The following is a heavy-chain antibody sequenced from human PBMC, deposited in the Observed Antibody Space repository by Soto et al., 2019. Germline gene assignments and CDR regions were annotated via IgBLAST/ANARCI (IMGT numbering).Heavy chain of an antibody. J-gene: IGHJ5*02. V-gene: IGHV4-34*01. CDR1: GGSFSGYY. CDR3: SICPGRAAGTTTISGWFDP. Sequence: PSETLSLTCAVYGGSFSGYYWSWIRQPPGKGLEWIGEINHSGSTNYNPSLKSRVTISVDTSKNQFSLKLSSVTAADTAVYYCSICPGRAAGTTTISGWFDPWGQGTLVTVSS. CDR2: INHSGST. D-gene: IGHD6-13*01.